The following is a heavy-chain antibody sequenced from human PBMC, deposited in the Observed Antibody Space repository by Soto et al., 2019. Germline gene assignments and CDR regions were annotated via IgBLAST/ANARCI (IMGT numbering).Heavy chain of an antibody. Sequence: GGSLRLSCAASGFIFSSYSMNWVRQAPGKGLEWVSSISSSSSYIYYADSLKGRFTISRDNAKNSLYLQMNSLRAEDTAVYYCAREHVDFETRMDVWGQGTKVTVSS. CDR1: GFIFSSYS. D-gene: IGHD5-12*01. CDR2: ISSSSSYI. CDR3: AREHVDFETRMDV. J-gene: IGHJ6*02. V-gene: IGHV3-21*01.